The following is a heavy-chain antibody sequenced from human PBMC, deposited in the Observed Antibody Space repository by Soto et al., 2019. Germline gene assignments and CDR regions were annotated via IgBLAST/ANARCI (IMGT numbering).Heavy chain of an antibody. CDR1: GGTFSSYA. V-gene: IGHV1-69*13. Sequence: GASEKVSCKASGGTFSSYAISWVRHALGQGLEWMGGIIPIFGTANYAQKFQGRVTITADESTSTAYMELSSLRSEDTAVYYCARAGVNNWNYPFDPWGQGTLVTVSS. D-gene: IGHD1-7*01. J-gene: IGHJ5*02. CDR3: ARAGVNNWNYPFDP. CDR2: IIPIFGTA.